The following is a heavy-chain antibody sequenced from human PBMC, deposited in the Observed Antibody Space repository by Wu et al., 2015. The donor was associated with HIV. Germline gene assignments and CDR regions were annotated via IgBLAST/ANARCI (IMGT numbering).Heavy chain of an antibody. CDR3: ARSVPLLGQI. CDR1: DESFSIYP. D-gene: IGHD3/OR15-3a*01. V-gene: IGHV1-69*12. CDR2: VIPMFRKP. Sequence: QVQLLQSEAEMKRPGSSVEISCEVSDESFSIYPIHWVRQVPGQGLEWLGGVIPMFRKPKYAQTFEGRLNIVAEEASNTVFMELRRLKSSDTAFYFCARSVPLLGQIWGRGTLVTVSS. J-gene: IGHJ4*02.